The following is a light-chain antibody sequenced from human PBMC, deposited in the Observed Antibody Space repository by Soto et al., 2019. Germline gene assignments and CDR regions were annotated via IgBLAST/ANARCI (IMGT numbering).Light chain of an antibody. Sequence: DIQMTQSTSTLSASVGDRVTITCRASQSISNWLAWYQQKPGKAPNLLIYKASTLESGVPSRFSGSGSGTEFTLTISSLQPDDFATYYCQLYDRPWTFGPGTKVEIK. V-gene: IGKV1-5*03. CDR3: QLYDRPWT. J-gene: IGKJ1*01. CDR2: KAS. CDR1: QSISNW.